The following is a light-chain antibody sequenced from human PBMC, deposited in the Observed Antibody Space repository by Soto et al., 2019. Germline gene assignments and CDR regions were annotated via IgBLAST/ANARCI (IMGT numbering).Light chain of an antibody. CDR2: DAS. CDR1: QGISSA. CDR3: QQFNNYPIT. Sequence: AIQLTQSPSSLSASVGDRVTITCRASQGISSALAWYQQKPEKAPNLLIYDASSLESGVPSRFSGSGSGTDFTLTISSLQPEDFATYYCQQFNNYPITFGQGTRLEIK. J-gene: IGKJ5*01. V-gene: IGKV1D-13*01.